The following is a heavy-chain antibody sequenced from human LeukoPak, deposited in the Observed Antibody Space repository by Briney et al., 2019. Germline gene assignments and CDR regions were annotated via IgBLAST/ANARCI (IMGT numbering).Heavy chain of an antibody. J-gene: IGHJ6*02. D-gene: IGHD6-13*01. CDR2: IWYDGSNK. V-gene: IGHV3-33*01. CDR3: ARVPWVAAAGTGYYYYYGMDV. Sequence: GRSLRLSCAASGFTFSSYGMHWVRQAPGKGLEWVAVIWYDGSNKYYADSVKGRFTISRDNSKNTLYLQMNSLRAEDTAVYYCARVPWVAAAGTGYYYYYGMDVWAKGPRSPSP. CDR1: GFTFSSYG.